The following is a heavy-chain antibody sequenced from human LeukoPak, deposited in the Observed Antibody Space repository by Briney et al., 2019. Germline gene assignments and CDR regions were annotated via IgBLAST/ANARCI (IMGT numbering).Heavy chain of an antibody. J-gene: IGHJ4*02. Sequence: GGSLRLSCAGSGFSFSSYGMHWVRQAPGKGLEWMAFIRSDGSNKYYADSVKGRFTISRDNAKNSLYLQMNSLRAEDTAVYYCARDFDYGGPLDYWGQGTLVTVSS. CDR3: ARDFDYGGPLDY. CDR2: IRSDGSNK. D-gene: IGHD4-23*01. CDR1: GFSFSSYG. V-gene: IGHV3-30*02.